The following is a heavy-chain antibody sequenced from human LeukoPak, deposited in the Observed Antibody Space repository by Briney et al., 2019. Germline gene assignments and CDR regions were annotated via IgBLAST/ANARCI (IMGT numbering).Heavy chain of an antibody. CDR1: GYSFTSSY. J-gene: IGHJ4*02. CDR3: ARGGAYYYDSSVDY. V-gene: IGHV1-46*01. CDR2: IYPRDGST. Sequence: GASVKVSCKASGYSFTSSYIHWVRQAPGQGLEWMGMIYPRDGSTSYAQKFQGRVTVTRDTSTSTVHMELSSLRSEDTAVYYCARGGAYYYDSSVDYWGQGTLVTVSS. D-gene: IGHD3-22*01.